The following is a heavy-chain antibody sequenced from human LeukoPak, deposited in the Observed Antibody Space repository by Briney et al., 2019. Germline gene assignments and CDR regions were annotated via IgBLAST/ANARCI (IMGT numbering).Heavy chain of an antibody. Sequence: PGGSLRLSCAASGFTFSSHGMHWVRQAPGKGLEWVAFIRYDGSNKYYADSVKGRFTISRDNSKNTLYLQMNSLRAEDTAVYYCAKDTGGYPYYFDYWGQGTLVTVSS. D-gene: IGHD3-10*01. J-gene: IGHJ4*02. CDR2: IRYDGSNK. V-gene: IGHV3-30*02. CDR1: GFTFSSHG. CDR3: AKDTGGYPYYFDY.